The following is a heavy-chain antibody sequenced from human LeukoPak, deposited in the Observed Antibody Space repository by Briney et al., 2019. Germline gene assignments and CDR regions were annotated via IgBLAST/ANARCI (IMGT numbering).Heavy chain of an antibody. J-gene: IGHJ2*01. Sequence: ASVKVSCKASGYTFTSYYMHWVRQAPGQGLEWMGIINPSGGSTSYAQKFQGRVTMTRDTSTSTVYMELSSLRSEDTAVYYCARDRIRQIVAPYFDLWGRGTLVTVSS. CDR2: INPSGGST. CDR3: ARDRIRQIVAPYFDL. V-gene: IGHV1-46*01. D-gene: IGHD2-15*01. CDR1: GYTFTSYY.